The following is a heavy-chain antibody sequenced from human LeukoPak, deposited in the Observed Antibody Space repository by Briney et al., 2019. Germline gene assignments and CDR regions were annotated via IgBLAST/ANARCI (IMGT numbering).Heavy chain of an antibody. V-gene: IGHV1-69*01. CDR1: GGTFSSYA. D-gene: IGHD3-16*02. CDR3: ARGDDYVWGSYRRNYGMDV. CDR2: IIPIFGTA. Sequence: SVEVSCKASGGTFSSYAISWVRQAPGQGLEWMGGIIPIFGTANYAQKFQGRVTITADESTSTAYMELSSLRSEDTAVYYCARGDDYVWGSYRRNYGMDVWGQGTTVTVSS. J-gene: IGHJ6*02.